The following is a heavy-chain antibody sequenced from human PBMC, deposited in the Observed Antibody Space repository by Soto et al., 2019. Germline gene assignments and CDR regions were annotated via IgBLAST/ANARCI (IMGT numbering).Heavy chain of an antibody. CDR3: ARGGGLNQLLSGSDH. CDR2: TSYDGSSE. Sequence: QVQLVESGGGVVQPGGSLTLSCTASGFFLSDYGMHWVRQAPGKGLEWVAATSYDGSSEYYADSVKDRFTTSRDNAKNTLYLHMKRLRAEDRAVYFCARGGGLNQLLSGSDHWGQGTLVTVSS. CDR1: GFFLSDYG. J-gene: IGHJ4*02. D-gene: IGHD2-21*01. V-gene: IGHV3-30*03.